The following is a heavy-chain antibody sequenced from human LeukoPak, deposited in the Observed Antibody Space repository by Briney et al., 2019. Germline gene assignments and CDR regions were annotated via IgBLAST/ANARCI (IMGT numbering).Heavy chain of an antibody. V-gene: IGHV3-7*01. D-gene: IGHD1-1*01. CDR3: ARLGLEVGGPNWFDP. CDR1: GFTFSSYA. CDR2: IKRDGSQK. Sequence: GGSLRLSCAASGFTFSSYAMHWVRQAPGKGLEWVAHIKRDGSQKYYLDSVKGRFTISRDNAKNSLYLQMNSLRVEDTAVYYCARLGLEVGGPNWFDPWGQGTLVTVSS. J-gene: IGHJ5*02.